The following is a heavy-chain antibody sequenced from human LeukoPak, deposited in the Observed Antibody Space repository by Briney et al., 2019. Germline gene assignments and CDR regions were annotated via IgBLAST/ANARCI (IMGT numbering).Heavy chain of an antibody. CDR2: ISYDGSNE. D-gene: IGHD3-22*01. V-gene: IGHV3-30-3*01. J-gene: IGHJ4*02. CDR3: ARVLNYYDSSGYYFSY. CDR1: GFPFSYYT. Sequence: PGRSLRLSCAASGFPFSYYTMHWVRQAPGKGLEWVAVISYDGSNEYYADSVKGRFTISRDNSKNTLYLQMNSLRVADTAVYYCARVLNYYDSSGYYFSYWGQGTLVTVSS.